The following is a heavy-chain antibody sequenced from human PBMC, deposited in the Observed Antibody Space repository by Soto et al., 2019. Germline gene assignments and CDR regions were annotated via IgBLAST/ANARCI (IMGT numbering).Heavy chain of an antibody. Sequence: SETLSLTCAVYGGSFSGYYWSWIRQPPGKGLEWIGEINHSESTNYNPSLKSRATIPVDTSKTHFSLRLSSVTAADTAVYYCARAPSITMVRGVNWFDPWGQGTLVTVS. CDR3: ARAPSITMVRGVNWFDP. CDR1: GGSFSGYY. D-gene: IGHD3-10*01. CDR2: INHSEST. V-gene: IGHV4-34*01. J-gene: IGHJ5*02.